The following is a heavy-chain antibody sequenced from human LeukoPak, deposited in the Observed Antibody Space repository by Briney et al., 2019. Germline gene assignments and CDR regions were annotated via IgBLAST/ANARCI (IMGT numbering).Heavy chain of an antibody. J-gene: IGHJ4*02. Sequence: ASVKVSCKASGYTFTGYYMHWVRQAPGQGLGWMGVINPRDGSTRYAQTLQGRVTVTRDTSTSTVYVELSSLRSEDTAVYYCARSYGSGSSVDYWGQGTLVTVSS. CDR2: INPRDGST. D-gene: IGHD3-10*01. V-gene: IGHV1-46*04. CDR1: GYTFTGYY. CDR3: ARSYGSGSSVDY.